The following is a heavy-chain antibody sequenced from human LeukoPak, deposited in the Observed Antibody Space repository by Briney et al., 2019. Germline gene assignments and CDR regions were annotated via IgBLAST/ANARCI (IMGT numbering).Heavy chain of an antibody. CDR2: ISLSGLT. CDR3: SRENGASSPFGY. D-gene: IGHD2-8*01. CDR1: GGSISNTNW. Sequence: SETPSLTCGVSGGSISNTNWWSWVRQPPGQGLEWIGEISLSGLTNYNPSLKSRVTVSLDKSKNHLSLNLTSVTAADTAVYYCSRENGASSPFGYWGQGTLVTVPS. J-gene: IGHJ4*02. V-gene: IGHV4-4*02.